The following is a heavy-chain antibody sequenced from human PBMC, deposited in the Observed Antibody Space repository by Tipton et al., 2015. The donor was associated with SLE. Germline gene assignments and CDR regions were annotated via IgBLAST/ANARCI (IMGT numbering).Heavy chain of an antibody. Sequence: TLSLTCTVSGGSISSYYWSWIRQPPGKGLEWIGYIYYSGSTNYNPSLKSRVTISVGTSKNQFSLKLSSVTAADTAVYYCARQGYCSSTSCSPLGVWGKGTTVTVSS. CDR3: ARQGYCSSTSCSPLGV. CDR2: IYYSGST. J-gene: IGHJ6*04. CDR1: GGSISSYY. D-gene: IGHD2-2*01. V-gene: IGHV4-59*01.